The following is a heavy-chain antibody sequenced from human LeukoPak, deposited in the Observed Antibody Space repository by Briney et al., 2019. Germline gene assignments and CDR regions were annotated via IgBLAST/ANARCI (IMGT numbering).Heavy chain of an antibody. J-gene: IGHJ3*02. CDR1: GYTFTGYY. Sequence: ASVKVSCKASGYTFTGYYMHWVRQAPGQGLEWMGWINPNSGGTNYAQKFQGRVTMTRDTSISTAYMELSRLRSDDTAAYYCARYSSGWYSAFDIWGQGTMVTVSS. CDR3: ARYSSGWYSAFDI. CDR2: INPNSGGT. V-gene: IGHV1-2*02. D-gene: IGHD6-19*01.